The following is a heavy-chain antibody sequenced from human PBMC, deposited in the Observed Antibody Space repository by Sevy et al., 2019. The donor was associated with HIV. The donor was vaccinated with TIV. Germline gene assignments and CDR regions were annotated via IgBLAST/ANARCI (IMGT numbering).Heavy chain of an antibody. CDR3: ARGAVFGGMDV. CDR2: IGTAGDT. V-gene: IGHV3-13*01. CDR1: GFTFSSYD. J-gene: IGHJ6*02. Sequence: GGSLRLSCAASGFTFSSYDMHWVRQATGKGLEWVSAIGTAGDTYYPGSVKGRFTISRENAKNSLYLQMNGLRAGDTAVYYCARGAVFGGMDVWGQGTTVTVSS. D-gene: IGHD3-16*01.